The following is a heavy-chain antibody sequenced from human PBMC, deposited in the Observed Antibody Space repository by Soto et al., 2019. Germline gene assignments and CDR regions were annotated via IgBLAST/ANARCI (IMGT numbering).Heavy chain of an antibody. Sequence: GESLKISCAASGFTFSSYGMHWVRQAPGKGLEWVAVIWYDGSNKYYADSVKGRFTISRDNSKNTLYLQMNSLRAEDTAVYYCARAHGYSYGYYYYGMDVWGQGTTVTVSS. J-gene: IGHJ6*02. V-gene: IGHV3-33*01. CDR3: ARAHGYSYGYYYYGMDV. CDR2: IWYDGSNK. D-gene: IGHD5-18*01. CDR1: GFTFSSYG.